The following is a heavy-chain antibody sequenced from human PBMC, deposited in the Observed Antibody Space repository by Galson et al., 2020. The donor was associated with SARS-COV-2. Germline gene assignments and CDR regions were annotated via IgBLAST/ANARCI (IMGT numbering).Heavy chain of an antibody. CDR3: ARGIGTAVANNFDF. V-gene: IGHV3-74*01. CDR2: INTDGSGT. J-gene: IGHJ4*02. Sequence: GGSLRLSCAASGFIFSSYWMHWVRQVPGKGLVWVSRINTDGSGTAYADSVKGRFTISRDNAKNTLSLQMNSLRAEDTAVYYCARGIGTAVANNFDFWGQGTLVTVSS. D-gene: IGHD6-19*01. CDR1: GFIFSSYW.